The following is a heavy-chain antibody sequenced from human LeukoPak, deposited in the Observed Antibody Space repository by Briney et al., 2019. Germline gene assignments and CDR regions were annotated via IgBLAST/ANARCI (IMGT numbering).Heavy chain of an antibody. V-gene: IGHV3-7*01. CDR1: GFTFSNYW. D-gene: IGHD6-19*01. J-gene: IGHJ6*03. Sequence: GGSLRLSCAASGFTFSNYWMSWVRQAPGKGLEWVANIKQDRSEKYYVDSVKGRFTISRDNAKNSVYLQMNSLRAEDTAVYYCARTVTREGSGWFYYYYYYMDVWGKGTTVTVSS. CDR3: ARTVTREGSGWFYYYYYYMDV. CDR2: IKQDRSEK.